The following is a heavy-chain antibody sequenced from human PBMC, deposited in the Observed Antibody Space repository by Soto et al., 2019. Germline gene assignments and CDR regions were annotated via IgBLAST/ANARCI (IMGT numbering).Heavy chain of an antibody. Sequence: QVQLVQSGAEVKKPGASVKVSCKASGYTFTSYAMHWVRQAPGQRLEWMGWINAGNGNTKYSQKFQGRVTITRDTSASTAYMELSSLRSEDTAVYYCARGGYDFWSGYYTGAFDISGQGTMVTVSS. CDR3: ARGGYDFWSGYYTGAFDI. D-gene: IGHD3-3*01. CDR1: GYTFTSYA. V-gene: IGHV1-3*01. CDR2: INAGNGNT. J-gene: IGHJ3*02.